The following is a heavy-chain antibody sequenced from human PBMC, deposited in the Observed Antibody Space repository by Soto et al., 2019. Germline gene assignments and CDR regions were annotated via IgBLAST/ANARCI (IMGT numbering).Heavy chain of an antibody. CDR3: AKGSSLLWFGELSY. CDR1: GFTFNSYS. CDR2: ISGSGGST. J-gene: IGHJ4*02. D-gene: IGHD3-10*01. V-gene: IGHV3-23*01. Sequence: GGSLRLSCAASGFTFNSYSINWVRQAPGKGLEWVAAISGSGGSTYYADSVKGRFTISRDNSKNTLYLQMNSLRAEDTAVYYCAKGSSLLWFGELSYWGQGTLVTVSS.